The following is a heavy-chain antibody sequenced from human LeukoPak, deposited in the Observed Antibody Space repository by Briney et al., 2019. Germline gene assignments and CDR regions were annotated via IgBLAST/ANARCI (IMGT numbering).Heavy chain of an antibody. CDR3: ASGSRGYSYGFRNRYFDY. J-gene: IGHJ4*02. CDR1: GGSFSGYY. D-gene: IGHD5-18*01. CDR2: INHSGST. V-gene: IGHV4-34*01. Sequence: KSSETLSLTCAVYGGSFSGYYWSWIRQPPGKGLEWIGEINHSGSTNYNPSLKSRVTISVDTSKNQFSLKLSSVTAADTAVYYCASGSRGYSYGFRNRYFDYWGQGTLVTVSS.